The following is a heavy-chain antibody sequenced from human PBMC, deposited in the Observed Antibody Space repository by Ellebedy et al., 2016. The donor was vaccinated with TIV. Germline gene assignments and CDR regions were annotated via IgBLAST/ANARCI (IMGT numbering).Heavy chain of an antibody. J-gene: IGHJ4*02. CDR2: VSGRGSRT. V-gene: IGHV3-23*01. D-gene: IGHD3-10*01. Sequence: GESLKISCAASGFTFSTYDMSWVRQAPGKGLEWVSAVSGRGSRTYYADSVNGRFTISRDNPKNTLFLQLNRLIAEDTAVSYCARGVLLWFGEFKYFDSWGPGTLVTVSS. CDR1: GFTFSTYD. CDR3: ARGVLLWFGEFKYFDS.